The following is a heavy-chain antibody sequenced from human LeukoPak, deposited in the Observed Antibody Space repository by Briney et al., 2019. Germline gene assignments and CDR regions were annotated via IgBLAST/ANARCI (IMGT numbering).Heavy chain of an antibody. V-gene: IGHV4-34*01. D-gene: IGHD3-9*01. J-gene: IGHJ3*02. Sequence: SETLSLTCAVYGGSFSGYYWSWIRQPPGKGLEWIGEINHSGSTNYNPSLKSRVTISVDTSKNQFSLKLSSVTAADTAVYYCARVSDILTGYSYAFDIWGQGTMVTVSS. CDR1: GGSFSGYY. CDR3: ARVSDILTGYSYAFDI. CDR2: INHSGST.